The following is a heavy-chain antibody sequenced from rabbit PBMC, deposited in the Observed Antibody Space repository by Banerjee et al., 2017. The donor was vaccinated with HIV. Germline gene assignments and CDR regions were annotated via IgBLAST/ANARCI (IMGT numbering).Heavy chain of an antibody. D-gene: IGHD6-1*01. CDR2: IYAGSSGST. V-gene: IGHV1S45*01. CDR1: GFAFSASSL. J-gene: IGHJ6*01. CDR3: ARGYGVYGYDDL. Sequence: QEQLKETGGGLVQPGGSLPLSGKALGFAFSASSLNWFRQAPGKGLEWIACIYAGSSGSTYYASWAKGRFTISKTSSTTVTLQMTSLTAADTATYFCARGYGVYGYDDLWGPGTLVTVS.